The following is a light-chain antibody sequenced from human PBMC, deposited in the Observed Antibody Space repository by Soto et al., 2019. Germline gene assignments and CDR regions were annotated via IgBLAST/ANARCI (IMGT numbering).Light chain of an antibody. CDR2: GAS. Sequence: EIVMTQSPATLSVSPGEGATLSCRASESVSSYLAWYQQKPGLAPRLLFYGASTRASGVPARFSGSGSGTEFPRTISSLQSEDFAVYYCQQYKKWPLTFGPGTKVDIK. J-gene: IGKJ3*01. CDR1: ESVSSY. CDR3: QQYKKWPLT. V-gene: IGKV3-15*01.